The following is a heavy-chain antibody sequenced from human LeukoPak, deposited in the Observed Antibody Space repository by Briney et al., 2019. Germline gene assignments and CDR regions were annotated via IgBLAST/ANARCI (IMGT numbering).Heavy chain of an antibody. Sequence: SETLSLTCAVYGESFSGYYWSWIRQPPGKGLEWIGEINHSGSTNYNPSLKSRVTISVDTSKNQFSLKLSSVTAADTAVYYCARASRSRFTTFGFFDYWGQGTLVTVSS. CDR2: INHSGST. CDR1: GESFSGYY. V-gene: IGHV4-34*01. CDR3: ARASRSRFTTFGFFDY. D-gene: IGHD3-10*02. J-gene: IGHJ4*02.